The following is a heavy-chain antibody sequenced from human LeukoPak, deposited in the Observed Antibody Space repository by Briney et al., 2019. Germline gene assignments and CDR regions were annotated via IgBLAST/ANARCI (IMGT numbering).Heavy chain of an antibody. CDR3: GRWADGSGAPDN. CDR1: GFTLSDSS. D-gene: IGHD3-22*01. J-gene: IGHJ4*02. CDR2: IKNKAGGYAT. Sequence: GGSLRLSCAASGFTLSDSSMHWVRQASGKGLEWVGRIKNKAGGYATAYAASVKGRFTVSRDDSENTAYLQMNSLKTEDTAVYYCGRWADGSGAPDNWGQGTLVTVSS. V-gene: IGHV3-73*01.